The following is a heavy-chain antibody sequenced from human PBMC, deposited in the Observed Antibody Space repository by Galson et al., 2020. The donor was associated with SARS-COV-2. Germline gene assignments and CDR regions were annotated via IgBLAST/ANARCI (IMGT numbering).Heavy chain of an antibody. Sequence: SETLSLTCTVSDDSVSSGYYWGWVRQPPGKGLQWIGTIYHDGTTYYNPSLKSRVTISVDTSKNHFSLRVPSVTAADTAVYYCARTSDYGDYAAAFSVWGRGTLVTVSS. CDR3: ARTSDYGDYAAAFSV. CDR2: IYHDGTT. CDR1: DDSVSSGYY. J-gene: IGHJ4*02. V-gene: IGHV4-38-2*02. D-gene: IGHD4-17*01.